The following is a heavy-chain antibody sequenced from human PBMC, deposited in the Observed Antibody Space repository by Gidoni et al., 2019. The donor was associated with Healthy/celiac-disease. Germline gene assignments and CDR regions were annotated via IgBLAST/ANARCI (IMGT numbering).Heavy chain of an antibody. CDR1: GRSITRGSYY. Sequence: QVQLQESGPGLVKPSQTLSPTCTVAGRSITRGSYYWRWIRPPAGQGLEWIGRIYTSGSTNYNPSLKSRVTISVDTSKNQFSLKLSSVTAADTAVYYCAREIAVGMATLDAFDIWGQGTMVTVSS. CDR3: AREIAVGMATLDAFDI. CDR2: IYTSGST. D-gene: IGHD2-21*01. V-gene: IGHV4-61*02. J-gene: IGHJ3*02.